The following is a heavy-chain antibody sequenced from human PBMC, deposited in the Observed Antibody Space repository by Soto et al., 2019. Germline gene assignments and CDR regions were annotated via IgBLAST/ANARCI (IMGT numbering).Heavy chain of an antibody. J-gene: IGHJ6*02. CDR1: GYTFTSYG. CDR3: ARDQRGDLAARPGYYYYYGMDV. CDR2: ISAYNGNT. D-gene: IGHD6-6*01. V-gene: IGHV1-18*01. Sequence: ASVKVSCKASGYTFTSYGISWVRQAPGQGLEWMGWISAYNGNTNYAQKLQGRVTMTTDTSTSTAYMELRSLRSDDTAVYYCARDQRGDLAARPGYYYYYGMDVWGQGTTVTVSS.